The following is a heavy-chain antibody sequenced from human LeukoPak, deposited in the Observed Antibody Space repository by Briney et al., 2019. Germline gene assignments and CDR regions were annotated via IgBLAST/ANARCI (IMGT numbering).Heavy chain of an antibody. Sequence: PGGSLRLSCAASGFTFSSYAMHWVRQAPGKGLEWVAVISYDGSNKYYADSVKGRFTISRDNSKDTLYLQINILRAEDTAVYYCAKVGRADDYYFDYWGQGTLVTVSS. J-gene: IGHJ4*02. CDR2: ISYDGSNK. CDR3: AKVGRADDYYFDY. CDR1: GFTFSSYA. V-gene: IGHV3-30*14. D-gene: IGHD3-3*01.